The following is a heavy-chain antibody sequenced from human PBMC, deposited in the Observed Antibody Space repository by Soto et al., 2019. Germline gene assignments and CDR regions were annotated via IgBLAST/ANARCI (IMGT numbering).Heavy chain of an antibody. V-gene: IGHV6-1*01. CDR3: ARDSPDSSGYYPYYFDY. CDR2: TYYRSKWYS. J-gene: IGHJ4*02. Sequence: SQTLSLTCAISGDSVSSNSATWNWIRQSPSRGLGWLGRTYYRSKWYSDYAVSVKSRITINPDTSKNQFSLQLNSVTPEDTAVYYCARDSPDSSGYYPYYFDYWGQGTLVTVSS. D-gene: IGHD3-22*01. CDR1: GDSVSSNSAT.